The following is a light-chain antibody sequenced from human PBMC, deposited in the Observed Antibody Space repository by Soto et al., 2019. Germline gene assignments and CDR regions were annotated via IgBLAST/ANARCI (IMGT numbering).Light chain of an antibody. CDR2: AAS. V-gene: IGKV3-15*01. CDR1: QSVSGN. CDR3: QQYNNWPPIT. J-gene: IGKJ3*01. Sequence: EIVMTQSPAALSVSPGERATLSCRASQSVSGNLAWYQQKPGQAPRLLIYAASTRATGIPARFSGSGSGTEFTLTISSLQSEDFAVYYCQQYNNWPPITFGPGTKVDIK.